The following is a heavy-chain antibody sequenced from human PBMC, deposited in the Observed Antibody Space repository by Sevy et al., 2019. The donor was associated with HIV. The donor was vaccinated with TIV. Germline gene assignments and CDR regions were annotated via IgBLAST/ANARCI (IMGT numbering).Heavy chain of an antibody. CDR1: GGSISSYY. CDR3: ARDFLYDSSGYQHNWFDP. Sequence: SETLSLTCTVSGGSISSYYWSWIRQPPGKGLEWIGYIYYSGSTNYNPSLKSRVTISVDTSKNQFSLKLSSVTAADTAAYYCARDFLYDSSGYQHNWFDPWGQGTLVTVSS. D-gene: IGHD3-22*01. J-gene: IGHJ5*02. CDR2: IYYSGST. V-gene: IGHV4-59*13.